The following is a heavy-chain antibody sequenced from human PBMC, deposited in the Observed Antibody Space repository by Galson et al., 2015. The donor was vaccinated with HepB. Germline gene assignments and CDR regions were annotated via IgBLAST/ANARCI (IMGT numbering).Heavy chain of an antibody. CDR2: INTDTGNP. Sequence: SVKVSCKASGYIFSNYALNWVREAPGQGLEWVGWINTDTGNPTYAQAFTGRFVFSFDTSVTTAYLQISSLKAEDTAVYYCARTPYYGSGNYYNAWFDPWGQGTLVTVSS. CDR1: GYIFSNYA. J-gene: IGHJ5*02. D-gene: IGHD3-10*01. CDR3: ARTPYYGSGNYYNAWFDP. V-gene: IGHV7-4-1*02.